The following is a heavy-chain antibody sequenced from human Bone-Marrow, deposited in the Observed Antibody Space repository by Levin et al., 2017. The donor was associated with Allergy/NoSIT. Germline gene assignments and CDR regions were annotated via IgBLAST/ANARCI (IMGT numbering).Heavy chain of an antibody. D-gene: IGHD2-2*01. V-gene: IGHV3-48*02. CDR1: GFPFSIYN. Sequence: GGSLRLSCTASGFPFSIYNFNWVRQAPGKGLEWFSYISSSGNTIHYADSVKARFTISRDNAKNSLYLQMNSLRDEDTAVYYCAGPKLGCTSCPFFDLWGQGTLVTVSS. CDR3: AGPKLGCTSCPFFDL. J-gene: IGHJ5*02. CDR2: ISSSGNTI.